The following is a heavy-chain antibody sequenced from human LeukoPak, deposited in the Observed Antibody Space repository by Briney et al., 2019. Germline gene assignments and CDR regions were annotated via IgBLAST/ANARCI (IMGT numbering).Heavy chain of an antibody. J-gene: IGHJ4*02. CDR3: ARRRYGSGSYLVEYYFDY. Sequence: GGSLRLSCAASGFTFSSYWMSWVRQAPGKGLEWVTNIKQDGSEKYYVDSVKGRFTISRDNAKNSLYLQMNSLRAEDTAVYHCARRRYGSGSYLVEYYFDYWGQGTLVTVSS. D-gene: IGHD3-10*01. CDR1: GFTFSSYW. V-gene: IGHV3-7*01. CDR2: IKQDGSEK.